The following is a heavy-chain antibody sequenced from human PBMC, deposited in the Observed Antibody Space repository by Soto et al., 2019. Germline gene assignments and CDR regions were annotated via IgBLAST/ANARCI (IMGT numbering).Heavy chain of an antibody. J-gene: IGHJ6*02. CDR3: ARMKVDSYQFYYAMDV. CDR1: GFSLTTGKMG. V-gene: IGHV2-26*01. Sequence: QVTLKESGPALVKPTETLTLTCTVSGFSLTTGKMGVSWIRQPPGKALEWLAHIFSDNERSYSTSLQGRLTISKDTSCSQVVLSMTNVDPVDTATYYCARMKVDSYQFYYAMDVWGQGTTVTVSS. CDR2: IFSDNER. D-gene: IGHD3-9*01.